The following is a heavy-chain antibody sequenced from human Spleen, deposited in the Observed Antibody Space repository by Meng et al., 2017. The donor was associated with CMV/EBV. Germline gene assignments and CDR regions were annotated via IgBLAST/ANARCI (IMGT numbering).Heavy chain of an antibody. V-gene: IGHV3-33*01. CDR3: ASQIRFLEWLTH. CDR1: GFTFSSYG. CDR2: IWYDGSNE. Sequence: GESLKISCAASGFTFSSYGMHWVRQAPGKGLEWVAAIWYDGSNEYYVDAVKGRFTISRDNSKSTLYVQMNSLRAEDTAVYYCASQIRFLEWLTHWGQGTLVTVSS. D-gene: IGHD3-3*01. J-gene: IGHJ4*02.